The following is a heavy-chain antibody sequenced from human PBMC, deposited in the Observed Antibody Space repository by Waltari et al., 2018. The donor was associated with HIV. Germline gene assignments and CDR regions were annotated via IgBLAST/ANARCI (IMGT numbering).Heavy chain of an antibody. Sequence: LVQSASQVRAPGASVILSCKASGDRFTNYFLYWLRQAPGKGLDWVRSSKPDTGETTYSQSCHTRGTMTRDTSSASTYMERTRLTAADTATYCCARGEDVSLTHLPPGFRLEVWGKGSLVSVS. CDR3: ARGEDVSLTHLPPGFRLEV. V-gene: IGHV1-2*02. CDR2: SKPDTGET. D-gene: IGHD3-16*01. CDR1: GDRFTNYF. J-gene: IGHJ4*02.